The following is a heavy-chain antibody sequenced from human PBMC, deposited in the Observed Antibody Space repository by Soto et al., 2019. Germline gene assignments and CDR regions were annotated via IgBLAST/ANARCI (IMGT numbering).Heavy chain of an antibody. D-gene: IGHD2-21*02. V-gene: IGHV1-46*03. CDR1: GYTFTSYY. Sequence: QVQLVQSGAEVKKPGASVKVSCKASGYTFTSYYMHWVRQAPGQGLEWMGIINPSGGSTSYAQKFQGRVTMTRDKSTSTVYMELSSLRSEDTAVYYCATLTSSAVTAIDHGPYYFDYWGQGTLVTVSS. CDR3: ATLTSSAVTAIDHGPYYFDY. J-gene: IGHJ4*02. CDR2: INPSGGST.